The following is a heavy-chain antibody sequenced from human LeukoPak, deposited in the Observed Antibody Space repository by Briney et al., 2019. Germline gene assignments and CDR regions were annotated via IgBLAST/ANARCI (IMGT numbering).Heavy chain of an antibody. CDR2: CYHRGTT. D-gene: IGHD3-22*01. CDR1: GVSISSSDW. V-gene: IGHV4-4*02. J-gene: IGHJ4*02. CDR3: ARRNYYDSTGYFDY. Sequence: SGTLSLTCAVSGVSISSSDWWSWVRQPPGKGLGWIGECYHRGTTNYNPSLKSRVTISVDKSKNQSSLRLSSVTAADTAVYYCARRNYYDSTGYFDYWGQGTLVTVSS.